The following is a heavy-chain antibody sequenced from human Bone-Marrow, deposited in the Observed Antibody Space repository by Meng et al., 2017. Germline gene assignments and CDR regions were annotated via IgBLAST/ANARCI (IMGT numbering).Heavy chain of an antibody. CDR3: ARFLGSGTYTDWFDP. D-gene: IGHD3-10*01. CDR2: IYSGGIT. J-gene: IGHJ5*02. CDR1: GFTFSSYG. Sequence: GESLKISCAASGFTFSSYGMHWVRQAPGQGLEWVSVIYSGGITYYGDSVKGRFTISRDNSKNTLYLQMNSLRPEDTAVYYCARFLGSGTYTDWFDPWGQGTLVTVSS. V-gene: IGHV3-NL1*01.